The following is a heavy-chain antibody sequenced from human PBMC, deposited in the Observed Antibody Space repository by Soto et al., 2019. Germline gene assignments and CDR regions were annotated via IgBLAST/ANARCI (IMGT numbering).Heavy chain of an antibody. D-gene: IGHD2-21*01. CDR3: ARQNSHYYYYGMDV. CDR1: GYSFTSYW. Sequence: PGEYLKISCKGSGYSFTSYWISWVRQMPGKGLEWMGRIDPSDSYTNYSPSFQGHVTISADKSISTAYLQWSSLKASDTAMYYCARQNSHYYYYGMDVWGQGTTVTVSS. V-gene: IGHV5-10-1*01. J-gene: IGHJ6*02. CDR2: IDPSDSYT.